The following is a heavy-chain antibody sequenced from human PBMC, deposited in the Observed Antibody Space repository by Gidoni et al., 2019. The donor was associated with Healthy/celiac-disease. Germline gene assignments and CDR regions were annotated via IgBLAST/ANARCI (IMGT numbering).Heavy chain of an antibody. CDR2: MNPNSGNT. D-gene: IGHD3-22*01. Sequence: QVQLVQSGAEVKKPGASVKVSCKASGYTFTSYDIHWARQATGQGLEWMGWMNPNSGNTGYAQKFQGRVTMTRNTSISTAYMELSSLRSEDTAVYYCARAKRVVVITGERYYYYYMDVWGKGTTVTVSS. CDR1: GYTFTSYD. CDR3: ARAKRVVVITGERYYYYYMDV. V-gene: IGHV1-8*01. J-gene: IGHJ6*03.